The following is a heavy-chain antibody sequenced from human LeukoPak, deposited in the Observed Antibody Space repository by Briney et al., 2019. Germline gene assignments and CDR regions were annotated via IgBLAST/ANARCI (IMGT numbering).Heavy chain of an antibody. J-gene: IGHJ4*02. V-gene: IGHV3-33*08. Sequence: GGSLRLSGAFFGFNVIGNYMSWVRQAPGKGLEWVAVIWYVGSNKYYADSVKGRFTISRDSSKNTLYLQMNSLRAEDTAVYYCARDGLRPMIVDTEFDYWGQGTLVTVSS. CDR1: GFNVIGNY. D-gene: IGHD3-22*01. CDR3: ARDGLRPMIVDTEFDY. CDR2: IWYVGSNK.